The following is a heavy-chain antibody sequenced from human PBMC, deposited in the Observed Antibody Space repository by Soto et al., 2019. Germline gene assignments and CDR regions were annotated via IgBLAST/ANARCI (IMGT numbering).Heavy chain of an antibody. CDR3: ARGRITGAAF. CDR1: GGSFSGYY. CDR2: INHSGST. J-gene: IGHJ4*02. D-gene: IGHD3-10*01. V-gene: IGHV4-34*01. Sequence: QVQLQQWGAGLLKPSETLSLTCAVYGGSFSGYYWSWIRQPPGKGLEWIGEINHSGSTNYNPTLKSRVNISVDTSKNRFSLKLSSVTAADTAVDYCARGRITGAAFWGQGTLVTVSS.